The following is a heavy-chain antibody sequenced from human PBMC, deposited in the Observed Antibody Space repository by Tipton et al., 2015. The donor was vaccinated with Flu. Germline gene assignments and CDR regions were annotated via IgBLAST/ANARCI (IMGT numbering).Heavy chain of an antibody. CDR1: GFTFSSYA. D-gene: IGHD1-26*01. CDR2: ISSSSTYL. Sequence: SLRLSCAASGFTFSSYAMNWVRQAPGKGLEWVSSISSSSTYLYHADSLKGRFTISRDNAKNSLYLQINSLRVEDTAVYYCARGDKGSPVYYFDYWGQGTQVTVSS. V-gene: IGHV3-21*01. J-gene: IGHJ4*02. CDR3: ARGDKGSPVYYFDY.